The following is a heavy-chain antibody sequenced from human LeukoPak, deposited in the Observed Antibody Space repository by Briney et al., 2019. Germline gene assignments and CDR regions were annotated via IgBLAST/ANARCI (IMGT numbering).Heavy chain of an antibody. CDR3: ATDDYGDY. J-gene: IGHJ4*02. V-gene: IGHV1-2*06. CDR2: INPNSGGT. Sequence: ASVKVSCKASGYTFTGYYMHWVRQAPGQGLEWMGRINPNSGGTNYAQKFQGRVTMTRDTSTSTVYMELSSLRSEDTAVYYCATDDYGDYWGQGTLVTVSS. CDR1: GYTFTGYY.